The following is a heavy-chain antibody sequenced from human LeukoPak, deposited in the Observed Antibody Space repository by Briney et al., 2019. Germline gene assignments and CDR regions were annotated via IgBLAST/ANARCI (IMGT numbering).Heavy chain of an antibody. CDR2: IIPIFGTA. V-gene: IGHV1-69*05. J-gene: IGHJ3*02. D-gene: IGHD3-22*01. Sequence: GASVKVSCKASGGTFSSYAISWVRQAPGQGLEWMGGIIPIFGTANYAQKFQGRVTITTDESTSTAYMELSSLRSEDTAVYYCARDRHAHYYDSSGYYPGAFDIWGQGTMVTVSS. CDR1: GGTFSSYA. CDR3: ARDRHAHYYDSSGYYPGAFDI.